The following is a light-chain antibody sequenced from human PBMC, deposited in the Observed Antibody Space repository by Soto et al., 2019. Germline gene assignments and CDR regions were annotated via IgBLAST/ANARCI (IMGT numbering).Light chain of an antibody. CDR3: SSYTGSRTYV. V-gene: IGLV2-14*03. CDR2: NVY. Sequence: QSALTQPASVSGSPGQSITISCTGTSSDVGAYNFVSWHQQHPGKAPKLMIYNVYDRPSGISYRFSGSKSGNTASLTIAVLKGEDEAYYYCSSYTGSRTYVFGTGTKLTVL. J-gene: IGLJ1*01. CDR1: SSDVGAYNF.